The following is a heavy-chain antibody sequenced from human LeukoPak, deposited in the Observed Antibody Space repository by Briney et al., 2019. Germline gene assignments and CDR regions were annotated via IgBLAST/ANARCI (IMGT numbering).Heavy chain of an antibody. CDR1: NVSINFVSYY. J-gene: IGHJ4*02. Sequence: SETLSLTCTVSNVSINFVSYYWSWIRQPPGKGLEWLGYIHYTGNTIYNPSLKSRVTISMDTAKNQFSLKVSSVTAADTAVYYCARDGAGMTGTGLDYWGQGILATVSS. D-gene: IGHD3-9*01. CDR3: ARDGAGMTGTGLDY. CDR2: IHYTGNT. V-gene: IGHV4-61*01.